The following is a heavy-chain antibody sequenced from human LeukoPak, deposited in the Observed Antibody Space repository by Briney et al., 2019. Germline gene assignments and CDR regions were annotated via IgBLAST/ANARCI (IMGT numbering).Heavy chain of an antibody. V-gene: IGHV3-15*01. J-gene: IGHJ4*02. D-gene: IGHD2-2*02. CDR2: IKSKTDGGTT. CDR1: GFTFSNAW. CDR3: ARDVTIPYSGHNY. Sequence: GGSLRLSCAASGFTFSNAWMSWVRQAPGKGLEWVGRIKSKTDGGTTDYAAPVKGRFTISRDDSKNTLYLQMNSLRTEDTAVYYCARDVTIPYSGHNYWGQGTLVTVSS.